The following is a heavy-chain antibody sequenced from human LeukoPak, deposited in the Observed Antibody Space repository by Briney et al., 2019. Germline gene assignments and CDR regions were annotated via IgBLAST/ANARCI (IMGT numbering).Heavy chain of an antibody. Sequence: GGSLRLSCAASGFTFSRHSMSWVRQTPGKGLEWVSSISTSSGFRYYADSVKGRVTISRHNSRNSLYLEMSSLRADDTAVYYCARNYDFWSSPRGYMDVWGKGTTVTVSS. V-gene: IGHV3-21*01. CDR3: ARNYDFWSSPRGYMDV. CDR1: GFTFSRHS. J-gene: IGHJ6*03. CDR2: ISTSSGFR. D-gene: IGHD3-3*01.